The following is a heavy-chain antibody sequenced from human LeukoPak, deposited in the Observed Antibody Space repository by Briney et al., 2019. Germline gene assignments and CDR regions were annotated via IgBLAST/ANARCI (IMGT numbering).Heavy chain of an antibody. D-gene: IGHD3-10*01. Sequence: GGSLRLSCAASGFTFSDYAMHWVRQAPGKGLEWVAVTSSDLNVKLYADSVKGRFTISRDNSRSTLYLQMNSLRPEDTAIYYCAREGYYGSGSPPSLYFDHWGQGTLVTVSS. CDR3: AREGYYGSGSPPSLYFDH. J-gene: IGHJ4*02. CDR1: GFTFSDYA. V-gene: IGHV3-30-3*01. CDR2: TSSDLNVK.